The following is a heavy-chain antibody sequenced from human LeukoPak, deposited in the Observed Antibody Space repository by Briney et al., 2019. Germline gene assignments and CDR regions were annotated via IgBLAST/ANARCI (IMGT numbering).Heavy chain of an antibody. D-gene: IGHD1-14*01. CDR3: ARDLNREDFDY. CDR2: IWFDGSAK. Sequence: PGGSLRLSCAASGFSFSSYDMHWVRQAPGKGLEWVAIIWFDGSAKYCGDSVKGRFTISRDNSKNTLYLQMNSLRVEDTAVYYCARDLNREDFDYWGQGTLVAVSS. V-gene: IGHV3-33*01. J-gene: IGHJ4*02. CDR1: GFSFSSYD.